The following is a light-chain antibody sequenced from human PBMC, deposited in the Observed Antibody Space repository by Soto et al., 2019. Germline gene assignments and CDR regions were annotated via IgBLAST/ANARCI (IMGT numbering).Light chain of an antibody. CDR2: EVS. J-gene: IGLJ1*01. CDR3: SSYAGSRYV. V-gene: IGLV2-8*01. Sequence: QSALTQPPSASGSLGQSVTISCTGTSSDVGDYNYVSWYQQNPGKAPKLMIYEVSKRPSGVPDRFSGSKSGNTASLTVSGLQAEDEADYYCSSYAGSRYVFGTGTKLTVL. CDR1: SSDVGDYNY.